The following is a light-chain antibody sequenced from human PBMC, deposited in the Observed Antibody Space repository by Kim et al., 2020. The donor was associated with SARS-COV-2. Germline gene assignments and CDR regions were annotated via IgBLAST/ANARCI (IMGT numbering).Light chain of an antibody. Sequence: EIVLTQSPATLSLSPGERATLSCRASQSVSSNYLAWYQQKPGQAPRLLIYGASSRATGIPDSFSGSGSGTDFTLTIGKLEPEDFAVYYCRQYNSLPSTFGQGTKVEIK. CDR2: GAS. CDR3: RQYNSLPST. J-gene: IGKJ1*01. CDR1: QSVSSNY. V-gene: IGKV3-20*01.